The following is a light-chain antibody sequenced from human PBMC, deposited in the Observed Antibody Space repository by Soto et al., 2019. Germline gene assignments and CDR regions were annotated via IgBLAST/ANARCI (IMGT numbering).Light chain of an antibody. J-gene: IGKJ5*01. CDR1: QTISSS. CDR3: QQRSNWPPIP. V-gene: IGKV3-11*01. Sequence: IGLTRSPAPLSLSPGERATLSCSASQTISSSLAWYQQKPGQSPRLLIYDASNRASGVPPRFSGSGSGTDFTLSISSIEPEDFAVYYCQQRSNWPPIPFGQGTRLEI. CDR2: DAS.